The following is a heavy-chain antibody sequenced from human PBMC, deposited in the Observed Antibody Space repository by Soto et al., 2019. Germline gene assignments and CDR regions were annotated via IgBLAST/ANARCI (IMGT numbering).Heavy chain of an antibody. D-gene: IGHD1-1*01. Sequence: LSLTCTVSRGYVHTFHWSWVREPAGKGLEWIGRIFPNGNTHYSPSLKSRVTLSVDTSKNQISLNLTSLTAADMAVYYCATKGSHRAYNFAIGLQLWSFDRWGQGLPGAVSS. CDR2: IFPNGNT. CDR1: RGYVHTFH. CDR3: ATKGSHRAYNFAIGLQLWSFDR. V-gene: IGHV4-4*07. J-gene: IGHJ5*02.